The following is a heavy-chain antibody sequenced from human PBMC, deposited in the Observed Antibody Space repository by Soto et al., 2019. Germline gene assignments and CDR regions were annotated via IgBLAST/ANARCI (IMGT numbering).Heavy chain of an antibody. J-gene: IGHJ4*02. V-gene: IGHV3-21*01. D-gene: IGHD7-27*01. CDR1: GFSFSDYS. CDR3: ARDQRSSTWGDFDY. CDR2: ISSSSSYI. Sequence: EVQLVESGGGLVKPGGSLRLSCAASGFSFSDYSMHWVRQAPGKGLEWVSSISSSSSYIYYADSLKGRFTVSRDNAKVSLYLQMNSLRAEYTAIYYCARDQRSSTWGDFDYWGQGTLVAVSS.